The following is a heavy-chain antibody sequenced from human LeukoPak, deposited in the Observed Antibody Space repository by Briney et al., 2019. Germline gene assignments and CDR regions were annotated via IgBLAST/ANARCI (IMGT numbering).Heavy chain of an antibody. Sequence: PGGCLRLSCAASGFIFSTYWMTWVRQAPGQGLEWVANIKQDGSDKYYVDSVNGRFTISRDNAKNSLYLQMNSLRAEDTAVYYCARADYYGSGSYYREPLYYYYGMDVWGQGTTVTVSS. V-gene: IGHV3-7*01. J-gene: IGHJ6*02. D-gene: IGHD3-10*01. CDR1: GFIFSTYW. CDR3: ARADYYGSGSYYREPLYYYYGMDV. CDR2: IKQDGSDK.